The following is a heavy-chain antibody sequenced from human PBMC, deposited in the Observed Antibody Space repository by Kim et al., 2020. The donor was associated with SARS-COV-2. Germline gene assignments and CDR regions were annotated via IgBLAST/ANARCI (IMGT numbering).Heavy chain of an antibody. V-gene: IGHV3-74*01. CDR3: TYANWGFPLDY. D-gene: IGHD7-27*01. J-gene: IGHJ4*02. Sequence: GGSLRLSCAASGFTFSSFWIHWVRQVPGKGLEWVSWINLDGRRSSYADSVRGRFTISRDNAKSTAYLQMNSLMPEDSAVDFCTYANWGFPLDYWGQVSLV. CDR2: INLDGRRS. CDR1: GFTFSSFW.